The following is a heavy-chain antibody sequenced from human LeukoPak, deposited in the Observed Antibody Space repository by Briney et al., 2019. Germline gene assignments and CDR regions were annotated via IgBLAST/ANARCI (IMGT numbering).Heavy chain of an antibody. Sequence: GGSLRLSCAPSEFTFNNYTLNWVRQVPGKGLEWVSSINNSSRYISYADSVNGRFTISRDNAKNSLYLQMNSLRAEDTAVYYCARGQGHIAATAWFDPWGQGTLVTVSS. CDR2: INNSSRYI. D-gene: IGHD6-25*01. J-gene: IGHJ5*02. CDR1: EFTFNNYT. V-gene: IGHV3-21*06. CDR3: ARGQGHIAATAWFDP.